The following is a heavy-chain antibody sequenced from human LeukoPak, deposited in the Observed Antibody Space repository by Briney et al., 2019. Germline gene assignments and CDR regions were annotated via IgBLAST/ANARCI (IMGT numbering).Heavy chain of an antibody. CDR3: ARVAFGLYVMDV. J-gene: IGHJ6*02. CDR1: GFTFSTYS. Sequence: PGGSLRRSCAASGFTFSTYSMNWVRQTPGKGLEWVSSTSSDSKYKFYADSLKGRFTISRDNAKNSLYLQMISLRAEDTAVYYCARVAFGLYVMDVWGQGTTVIVSS. CDR2: TSSDSKYK. D-gene: IGHD3-16*01. V-gene: IGHV3-21*01.